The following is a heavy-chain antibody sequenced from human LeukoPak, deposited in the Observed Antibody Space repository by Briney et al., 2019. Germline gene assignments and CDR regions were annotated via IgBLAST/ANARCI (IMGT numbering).Heavy chain of an antibody. Sequence: ASVKVSCKASGYTFTNYDINWVRQATGQGLEWMGWMNPNSGNTGYAQKFQGRVTMTRDTSISTAYMELSRLRSDDTAVYYCARESDDYGGNHYWFDPWGQGTLVTVSS. CDR3: ARESDDYGGNHYWFDP. V-gene: IGHV1-8*02. D-gene: IGHD4-23*01. J-gene: IGHJ5*02. CDR1: GYTFTNYD. CDR2: MNPNSGNT.